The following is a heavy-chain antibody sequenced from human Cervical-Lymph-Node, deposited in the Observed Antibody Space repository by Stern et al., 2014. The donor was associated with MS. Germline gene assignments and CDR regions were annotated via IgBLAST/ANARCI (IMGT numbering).Heavy chain of an antibody. D-gene: IGHD3-3*01. J-gene: IGHJ4*02. V-gene: IGHV2-5*01. Sequence: QVTLKESGPTLVKPTRTLTLTCTFSGFSLSTPGVGVGWVRQPPGKALEWLADIYWYDDRRYSPSLKSRLSITKDTSKNHVVLTMTNMDPVDTATYYCAHETFYDYWSGHFDYWGQGTLVTVSS. CDR2: IYWYDDR. CDR1: GFSLSTPGVG. CDR3: AHETFYDYWSGHFDY.